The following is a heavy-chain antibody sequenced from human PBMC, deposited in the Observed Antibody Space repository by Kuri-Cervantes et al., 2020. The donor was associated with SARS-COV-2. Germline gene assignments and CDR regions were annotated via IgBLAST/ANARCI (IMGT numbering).Heavy chain of an antibody. J-gene: IGHJ4*02. CDR1: GYTFTGYY. CDR3: ARVELWPLLNPFFDY. CDR2: INPNSGGT. D-gene: IGHD5-18*01. Sequence: ASVKVSCKASGYTFTGYYMHWVRQAPGQGLEWMGWINPNSGGTNYAQKFQGRVTMTRDTSISTAYMELGRLRSDDTAVYYCARVELWPLLNPFFDYWGQGTLVTVSS. V-gene: IGHV1-2*02.